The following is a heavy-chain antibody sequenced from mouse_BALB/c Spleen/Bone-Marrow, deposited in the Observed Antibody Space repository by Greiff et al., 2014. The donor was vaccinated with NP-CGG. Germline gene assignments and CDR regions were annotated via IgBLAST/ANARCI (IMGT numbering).Heavy chain of an antibody. CDR2: INPYNDGT. Sequence: VQLKDSGPELGKPGASVKMSCKASGYTFSSYVIHWVKQKPGQGLEWIGYINPYNDGTKYNEKFKGKATPTSDKSSSTAYIDLSSLTSEDSAVYYCAREADGYYVGAMDYWGQGTSVTVSS. V-gene: IGHV1-14*01. D-gene: IGHD2-3*01. CDR1: GYTFSSYV. J-gene: IGHJ4*01. CDR3: AREADGYYVGAMDY.